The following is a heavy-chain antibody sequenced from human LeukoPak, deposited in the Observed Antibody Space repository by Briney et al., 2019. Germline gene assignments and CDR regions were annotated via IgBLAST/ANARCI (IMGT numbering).Heavy chain of an antibody. CDR3: ARGAASGWLTVPYYFDY. CDR1: GGSISSSSYY. D-gene: IGHD6-19*01. V-gene: IGHV4-39*07. Sequence: PSETLFLTCTVSGGSISSSSYYWGWIRQPPGKGLEWIGSIYYSGSTYYNPSLKSRVTISVDTSKNQFSLKLSSVTAADTAVYYCARGAASGWLTVPYYFDYWGQGTLVTVSS. J-gene: IGHJ4*02. CDR2: IYYSGST.